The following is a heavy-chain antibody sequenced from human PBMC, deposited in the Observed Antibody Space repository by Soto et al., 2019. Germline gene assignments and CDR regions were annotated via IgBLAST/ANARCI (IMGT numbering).Heavy chain of an antibody. CDR2: IGTSNSFT. V-gene: IGHV3-11*05. CDR1: GFAFSDYY. J-gene: IGHJ4*02. Sequence: QVQLVESGGGLVKPGGSLRLSCAASGFAFSDYYMSWIRQAPGKGLEWVSYIGTSNSFTNYADSVKGRFTISRDNAKNSLYLQMNSLRAEDTAVYYCARGLYDTSGWHYWHFDYWGQGTLVTVSS. CDR3: ARGLYDTSGWHYWHFDY. D-gene: IGHD3-22*01.